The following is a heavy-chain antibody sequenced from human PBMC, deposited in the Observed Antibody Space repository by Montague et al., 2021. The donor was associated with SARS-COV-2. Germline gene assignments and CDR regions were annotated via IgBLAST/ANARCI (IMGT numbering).Heavy chain of an antibody. CDR2: IYRNGNT. CDR3: ARVSISYDPDDASYGMDV. Sequence: SETLSLTCTVSGYSISSGDYWGWIRQPPGKGLEWIGRIYRNGNTYYNPSLKRRVIIAEDTSKNQSSLKLTTVTAADTAVYYCARVSISYDPDDASYGMDVWGQGTTVTVSS. V-gene: IGHV4-38-2*02. J-gene: IGHJ6*02. CDR1: GYSISSGDY. D-gene: IGHD1-1*01.